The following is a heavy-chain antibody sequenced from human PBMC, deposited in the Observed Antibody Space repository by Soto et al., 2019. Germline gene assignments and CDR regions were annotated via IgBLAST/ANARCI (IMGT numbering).Heavy chain of an antibody. CDR3: AKNLVGAAAAYYYYMDV. CDR1: GFTFSSYA. Sequence: GGSLRLSCAASGFTFSSYAMSWVCQAPGKGLEWVSAISGSGGSTYYADSVKGRFTISRNNSKNTLYLQMNSLRAEDTAVYYCAKNLVGAAAAYYYYMDVWGKGTTVTVSS. D-gene: IGHD2-2*01. J-gene: IGHJ6*03. CDR2: ISGSGGST. V-gene: IGHV3-23*01.